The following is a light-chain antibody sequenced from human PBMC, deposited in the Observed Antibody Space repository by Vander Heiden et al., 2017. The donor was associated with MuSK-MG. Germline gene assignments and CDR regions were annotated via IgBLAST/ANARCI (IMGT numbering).Light chain of an antibody. V-gene: IGKV2-28*01. Sequence: IVMTQSPLSLPVPPGEQASISCRSSQSLLHSNGYNYLDWYLQKPGQSPQLLIYLGSNRAAGVPDRFSGSGSGTDFTLKISRVEAEDVGVYYCMQALQTPPTFGQGTKLEIK. CDR2: LGS. CDR1: QSLLHSNGYNY. J-gene: IGKJ2*01. CDR3: MQALQTPPT.